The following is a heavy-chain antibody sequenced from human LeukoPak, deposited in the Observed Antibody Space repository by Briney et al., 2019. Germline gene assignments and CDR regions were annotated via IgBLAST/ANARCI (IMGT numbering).Heavy chain of an antibody. CDR1: GFTFSSYD. J-gene: IGHJ4*02. V-gene: IGHV3-13*01. D-gene: IGHD6-13*01. CDR2: IGTAGDT. Sequence: GGSLRLSCAASGFTFSSYDMHWVRQATGKGLEWVSAIGTAGDTYYPGSVKGRFTISRENAKNPLYLQMNSLRAEDTAVYYCARPGIAAAGTWDGFDYWGQGTLVTVSS. CDR3: ARPGIAAAGTWDGFDY.